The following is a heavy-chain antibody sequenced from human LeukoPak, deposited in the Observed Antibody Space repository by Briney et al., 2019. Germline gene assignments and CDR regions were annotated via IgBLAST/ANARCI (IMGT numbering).Heavy chain of an antibody. Sequence: PGGSLRLSCVASGLTLSSYAMSWVRQAPGKGLEWVSGISGSGGNTFYADSVKGRFTISRDNSKNTLYLQMNSLRAEDTAVYYCAKPTSNWAPFDYWGQGTLVTVSS. V-gene: IGHV3-23*01. D-gene: IGHD6-13*01. CDR1: GLTLSSYA. CDR2: ISGSGGNT. J-gene: IGHJ4*02. CDR3: AKPTSNWAPFDY.